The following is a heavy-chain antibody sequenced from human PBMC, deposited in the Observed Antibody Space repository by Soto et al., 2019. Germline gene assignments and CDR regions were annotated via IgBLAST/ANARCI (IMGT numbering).Heavy chain of an antibody. CDR2: ISYDGSNK. V-gene: IGHV3-30*18. D-gene: IGHD3-16*01. Sequence: LRLSCSASGFTFSSYGMHWVRQAPGKGLEWVAVISYDGSNKYYADSVKGRFTISRDNSKNTLYLQMNSLRAEDTAVYYCAKDFEGGGPWGQGTLVTVSS. J-gene: IGHJ5*02. CDR3: AKDFEGGGP. CDR1: GFTFSSYG.